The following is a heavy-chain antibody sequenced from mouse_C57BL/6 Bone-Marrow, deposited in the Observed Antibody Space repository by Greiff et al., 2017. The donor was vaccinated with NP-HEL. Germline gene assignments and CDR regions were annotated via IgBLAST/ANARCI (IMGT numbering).Heavy chain of an antibody. Sequence: EVQLQQSGAELVRPGASVKLSCTASGFNIKDDYMHWVKQRPEQGLEWIGWIDPENGDTEYASKFQGKATITADTSSNKAYLQLSSLTSEDTAVYYCTRYEAMDYWGQGTSVTVSS. V-gene: IGHV14-4*01. J-gene: IGHJ4*01. D-gene: IGHD2-10*02. CDR3: TRYEAMDY. CDR2: IDPENGDT. CDR1: GFNIKDDY.